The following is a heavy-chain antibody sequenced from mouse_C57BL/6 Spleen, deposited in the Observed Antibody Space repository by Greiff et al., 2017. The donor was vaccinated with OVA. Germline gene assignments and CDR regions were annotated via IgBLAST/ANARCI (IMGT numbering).Heavy chain of an antibody. CDR2: IYPASGST. V-gene: IGHV1-55*01. Sequence: QVQLQQPGAELVKPGASVKMSCKASGYTFTSYWITWVKQRPGQGLEWIGDIYPASGSTNYNEKFKSKATLTVDTSSSTAYMQLSSLTSADSAVYYCSTEKGNSAWFAYWGQGTLVTVSA. J-gene: IGHJ3*01. CDR3: STEKGNSAWFAY. D-gene: IGHD2-1*01. CDR1: GYTFTSYW.